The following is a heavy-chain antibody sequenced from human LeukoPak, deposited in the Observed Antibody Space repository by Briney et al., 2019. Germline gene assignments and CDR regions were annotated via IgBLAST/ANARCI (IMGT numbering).Heavy chain of an antibody. J-gene: IGHJ6*03. CDR3: VRGFTSMFTYYYYMDV. V-gene: IGHV3-11*04. CDR2: ISHSGSTK. CDR1: GFTFSEYY. Sequence: GGSLRLSCVASGFTFSEYYMNWVRQAPGKGLEWLSFISHSGSTKYYADSVKGRFTISRDNARNSLDLQMNSLRAEDTAVYFCVRGFTSMFTYYYYMDVWGKGTTVTVS. D-gene: IGHD5-18*01.